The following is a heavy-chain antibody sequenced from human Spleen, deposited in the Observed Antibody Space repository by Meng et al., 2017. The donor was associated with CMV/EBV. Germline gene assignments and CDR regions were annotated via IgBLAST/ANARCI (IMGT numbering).Heavy chain of an antibody. CDR1: GGSISSYY. Sequence: GSLRLSCTVSGGSISSYYWSWIRQPPGKGLEWIGYIYYSGSTNYNPSLKSRVTISVDTSKNQFSLKLSSVTAADTAVYYCARGAVVVPAVIVSLYYYYYGMDVWGQGTTVTVSS. CDR3: ARGAVVVPAVIVSLYYYYYGMDV. J-gene: IGHJ6*02. V-gene: IGHV4-59*01. D-gene: IGHD2-2*02. CDR2: IYYSGST.